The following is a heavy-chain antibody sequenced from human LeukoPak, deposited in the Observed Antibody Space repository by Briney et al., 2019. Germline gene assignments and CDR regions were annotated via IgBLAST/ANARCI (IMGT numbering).Heavy chain of an antibody. CDR3: ARTYYYGSGNQFDY. CDR1: GGSISSSNW. CDR2: IYHSGST. J-gene: IGHJ4*02. Sequence: SGNLSLTCAVSGGSISSSNWGRWVRQPPGKGLEWIGEIYHSGSTNYNPSLKSRLPISVDKSKNQFSLKLNSVTGADTAVYYCARTYYYGSGNQFDYWGQGTLVTVSS. D-gene: IGHD3-10*01. V-gene: IGHV4-4*02.